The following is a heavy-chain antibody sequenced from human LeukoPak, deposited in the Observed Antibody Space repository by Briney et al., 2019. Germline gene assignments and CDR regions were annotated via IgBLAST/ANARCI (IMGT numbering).Heavy chain of an antibody. J-gene: IGHJ4*02. D-gene: IGHD5-24*01. CDR3: ARNRDGYNSFDY. Sequence: KPSETLSLTCTVSGGSISSYYWSWIRQPAGKGLEWIGRFSTSGSTNYNPSLKSRVTMSVDTSKNQFSLRLKSVTAADTAVYYCARNRDGYNSFDYWGQGTLVTVSS. CDR2: FSTSGST. V-gene: IGHV4-4*07. CDR1: GGSISSYY.